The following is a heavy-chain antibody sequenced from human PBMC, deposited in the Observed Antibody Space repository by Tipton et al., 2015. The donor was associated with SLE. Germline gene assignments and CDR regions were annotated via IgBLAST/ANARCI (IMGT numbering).Heavy chain of an antibody. Sequence: QLVQSGGGVVQPGRTLRLSCLASGFTFSNYGMHWVRQAPGKGLEWVAVIWYDGINKFYADSVEGRFTISKDNSKNTLYLQLNSLRAEDTAIYYCAKDEGDISIYFDFWGQGTLVTVS. J-gene: IGHJ4*02. D-gene: IGHD5-12*01. CDR1: GFTFSNYG. V-gene: IGHV3-33*06. CDR3: AKDEGDISIYFDF. CDR2: IWYDGINK.